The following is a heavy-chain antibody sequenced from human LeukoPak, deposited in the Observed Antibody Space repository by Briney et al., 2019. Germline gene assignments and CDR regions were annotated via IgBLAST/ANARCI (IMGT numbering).Heavy chain of an antibody. Sequence: PGRSLRLSCAVSGLTFGRYAMHWVRQAPGKGLEWVAVISYDGSNKYYADSVKGRFTISRDNSKNTLYLQMNSLRAEDTAVYYCARATMDYYDSSGYTPLDYWGQGTLVTVSS. D-gene: IGHD3-22*01. CDR2: ISYDGSNK. CDR1: GLTFGRYA. CDR3: ARATMDYYDSSGYTPLDY. V-gene: IGHV3-30-3*01. J-gene: IGHJ4*02.